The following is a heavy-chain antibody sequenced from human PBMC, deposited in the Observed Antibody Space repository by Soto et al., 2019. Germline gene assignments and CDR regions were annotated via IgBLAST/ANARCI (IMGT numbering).Heavy chain of an antibody. V-gene: IGHV1-18*01. Sequence: GASVKVSFKASGYSFTSYGISWVRQAPGQGLEWMGCISAYSGNTNYAQKLQGRVTMTTDTSTSTAYMELRSLRSDDTAVYYCARNYYDSSGYYPRWFDPWGQGTLVTVSS. J-gene: IGHJ5*02. D-gene: IGHD3-22*01. CDR3: ARNYYDSSGYYPRWFDP. CDR1: GYSFTSYG. CDR2: ISAYSGNT.